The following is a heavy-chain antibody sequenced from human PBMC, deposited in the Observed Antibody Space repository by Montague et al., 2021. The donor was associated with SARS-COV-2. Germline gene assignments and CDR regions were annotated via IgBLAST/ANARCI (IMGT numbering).Heavy chain of an antibody. J-gene: IGHJ2*01. Sequence: TLSLTCTVSGGSISSGGYYWSWIRQHPGKGLEWIGYIYYSGSTYYNPSLKSRVTISVDTSKNQFSLKLSSVTAAVTAVYYCARVLGGYCSGGSCYRGWYFDLWGRGTLVTVSS. D-gene: IGHD2-15*01. V-gene: IGHV4-31*03. CDR2: IYYSGST. CDR3: ARVLGGYCSGGSCYRGWYFDL. CDR1: GGSISSGGYY.